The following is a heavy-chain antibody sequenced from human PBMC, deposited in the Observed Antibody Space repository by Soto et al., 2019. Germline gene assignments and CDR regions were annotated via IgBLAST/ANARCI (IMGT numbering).Heavy chain of an antibody. CDR3: ARVAYRDAFDI. CDR2: ISSSSSTI. CDR1: GFTFSSYS. V-gene: IGHV3-48*02. Sequence: EVQLVESGGGLVQPGGSLRLSCAASGFTFSSYSMNWVRQAPGKGLEWVSYISSSSSTIYYADSVKGRFTISRDNAKNSLYLQMNSLGDEDTAVYYCARVAYRDAFDIWGQGTMVTVSS. J-gene: IGHJ3*02.